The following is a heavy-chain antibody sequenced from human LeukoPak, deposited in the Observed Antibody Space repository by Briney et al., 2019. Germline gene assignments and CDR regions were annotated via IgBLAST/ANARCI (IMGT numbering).Heavy chain of an antibody. Sequence: PSETLSLTCAVYGGSFSGYYWSWIRQPPGKGLEWIGEINHSGSIDYNPSLKSRVTISVDTSKNQFSLKLSSVTAADTAVCYCARGLPKLIAADGTMGWFDPWGQGTLVTASS. V-gene: IGHV4-34*01. CDR2: INHSGSI. D-gene: IGHD6-13*01. CDR1: GGSFSGYY. CDR3: ARGLPKLIAADGTMGWFDP. J-gene: IGHJ5*02.